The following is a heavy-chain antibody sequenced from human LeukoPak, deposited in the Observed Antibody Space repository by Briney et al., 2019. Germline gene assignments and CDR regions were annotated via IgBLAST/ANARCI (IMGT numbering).Heavy chain of an antibody. J-gene: IGHJ4*02. D-gene: IGHD3-22*01. V-gene: IGHV3-53*01. Sequence: GGSLRLSCAASRFTVSSSYMSWVRKAPREGLEWVLIIHSDGSTYYADSVKGRFTISRDTSKNTLYLQMNSLRGEDTAMYYCARDVDYYDSSGSHRRRNYFDYWGQGTLVTVSS. CDR1: RFTVSSSY. CDR2: IHSDGST. CDR3: ARDVDYYDSSGSHRRRNYFDY.